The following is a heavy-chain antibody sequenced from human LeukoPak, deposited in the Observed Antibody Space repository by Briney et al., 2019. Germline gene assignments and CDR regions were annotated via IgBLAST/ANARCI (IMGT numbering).Heavy chain of an antibody. V-gene: IGHV3-23*01. J-gene: IGHJ3*02. D-gene: IGHD3-22*01. Sequence: PGGSLRLSCAASGFTFTNYAMNWVRQAPGKGLEWVSGISGNGGSTYYEDSVKGRFTISRDNSKNTVFLQVNSLRAEDTAVYYCAKRYYDSSGYFDAFDIWGQGTMVTVSS. CDR3: AKRYYDSSGYFDAFDI. CDR1: GFTFTNYA. CDR2: ISGNGGST.